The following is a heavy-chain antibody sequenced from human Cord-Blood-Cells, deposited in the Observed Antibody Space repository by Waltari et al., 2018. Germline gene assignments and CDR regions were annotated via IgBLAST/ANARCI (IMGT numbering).Heavy chain of an antibody. CDR3: TTGRYYYVSSGYYYVDY. CDR1: GFTFSNAW. V-gene: IGHV3-15*01. CDR2: MKRKTDGGTT. Sequence: EVQLVESGGGLVKPGGSLRLSCAASGFTFSNAWMSWVRQAPGKGLEWGGRMKRKTDGGTTDYAAAVKGSFTISRDDSKNTLYLQMNSRKTEDTAVYYCTTGRYYYVSSGYYYVDYWGQGTLVTVSS. J-gene: IGHJ4*02. D-gene: IGHD3-22*01.